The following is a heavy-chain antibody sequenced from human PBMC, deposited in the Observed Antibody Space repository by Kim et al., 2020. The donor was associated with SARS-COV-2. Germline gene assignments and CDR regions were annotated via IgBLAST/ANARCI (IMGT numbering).Heavy chain of an antibody. CDR2: IYYSGST. V-gene: IGHV4-59*01. Sequence: SETLSLTCTVSGGSISSYYWSWIRQPPGKGLEWIGYIYYSGSTNYNPSLKSRVTISVDTSKNQFSLKLSSVTAADTAVYYCARVPYGSGPTGMDVWGQGT. CDR3: ARVPYGSGPTGMDV. CDR1: GGSISSYY. J-gene: IGHJ6*02. D-gene: IGHD3-10*01.